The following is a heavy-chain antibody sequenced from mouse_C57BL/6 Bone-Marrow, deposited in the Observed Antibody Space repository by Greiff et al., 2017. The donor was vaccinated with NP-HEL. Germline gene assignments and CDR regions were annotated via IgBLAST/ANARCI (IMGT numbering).Heavy chain of an antibody. D-gene: IGHD1-1*01. J-gene: IGHJ3*01. CDR1: GYTFTDYY. Sequence: EVQLQQSGPELVKPGASVKISCKASGYTFTDYYMNWVKQSHGKSLEWIGDINPNNGGTSYNQKFKGKATLTVDKSSSTAYMELRSLTSEDSAVYYCASPTVPFAYWGQGTLVTVSA. V-gene: IGHV1-26*01. CDR2: INPNNGGT. CDR3: ASPTVPFAY.